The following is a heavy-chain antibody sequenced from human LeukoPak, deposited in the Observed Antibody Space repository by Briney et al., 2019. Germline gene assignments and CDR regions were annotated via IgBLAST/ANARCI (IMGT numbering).Heavy chain of an antibody. CDR2: ITSSGNTI. CDR1: GFTFSSYE. V-gene: IGHV3-48*03. CDR3: ARPYSSGWDNWFDP. J-gene: IGHJ5*02. D-gene: IGHD6-19*01. Sequence: PGGSLRLSCAASGFTFSSYEMNWVRQAPGKGLEWVSCITSSGNTIYYADSVKGRFTVSRDNAKNSLYLQMNSLRAEDTAVYYCARPYSSGWDNWFDPWGQGTLVTVSS.